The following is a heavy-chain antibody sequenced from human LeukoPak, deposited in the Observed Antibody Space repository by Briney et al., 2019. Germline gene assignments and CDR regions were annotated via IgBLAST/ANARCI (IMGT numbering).Heavy chain of an antibody. CDR2: ISGRSSTI. J-gene: IGHJ4*02. CDR1: AFTFSDYS. Sequence: GGSLRLSCAASAFTFSDYSMNWVRQAPGKGLEWISYISGRSSTIYYADSVRGRFTISRDNAKNSVYLQINSMRAEDTAVYYCARDRPTSGSYFFDYWGQGTVVTVSS. V-gene: IGHV3-48*01. D-gene: IGHD1-26*01. CDR3: ARDRPTSGSYFFDY.